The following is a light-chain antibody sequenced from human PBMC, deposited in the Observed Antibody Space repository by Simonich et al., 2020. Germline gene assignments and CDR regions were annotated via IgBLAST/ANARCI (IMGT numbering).Light chain of an antibody. V-gene: IGKV1-33*01. CDR2: DES. Sequence: DIQMTQSPSTLSASVGDRVIIPCRSSQSISSWLAWYQQKPGKAHKLMIYDESNLETWVPSRFSGSGSGTNFTFTISSLQPEDIATYYCQQYDNLPFTFGPGTKVDIK. J-gene: IGKJ3*01. CDR1: QSISSW. CDR3: QQYDNLPFT.